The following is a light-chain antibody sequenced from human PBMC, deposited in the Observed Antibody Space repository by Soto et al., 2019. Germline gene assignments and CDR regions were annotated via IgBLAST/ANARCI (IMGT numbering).Light chain of an antibody. V-gene: IGKV3-20*01. CDR1: QSVSSSY. CDR2: GAS. J-gene: IGKJ5*01. CDR3: QQNGSSPPIT. Sequence: EIVLTQSPGTLSLSPGERATLSCRARQSVSSSYLAWYQQKPGQAPRLLIYGASSRATAIPDRFSGSGSGTDFTLTISRLEPEDFAVYYCQQNGSSPPITFGQGTRLEIK.